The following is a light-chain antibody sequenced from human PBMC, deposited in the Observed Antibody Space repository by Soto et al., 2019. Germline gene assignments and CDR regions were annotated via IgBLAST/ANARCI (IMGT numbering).Light chain of an antibody. J-gene: IGKJ5*01. CDR3: QQYGSSPRIT. V-gene: IGKV3-20*01. CDR2: DAS. Sequence: EIVMTQSPATLSVSPGERATLSVRASQSVSSNLAWYQQKPGQAPRLLIYDASNRAAGIPARFSGSGSGTDFTLTISRLEPEDFAVYYCQQYGSSPRITFGQGTRLEIK. CDR1: QSVSSN.